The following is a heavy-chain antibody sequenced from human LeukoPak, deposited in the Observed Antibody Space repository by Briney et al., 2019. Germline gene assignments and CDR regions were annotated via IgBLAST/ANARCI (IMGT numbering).Heavy chain of an antibody. D-gene: IGHD4-17*01. CDR3: ARDQYGDYGLDY. CDR2: ISGSGGST. V-gene: IGHV3-23*01. Sequence: AGGSLRLSCAASGFTFSSYAMSWVRQAPVKGLEWVSAISGSGGSTYYADSVKGRFTISRDTAKNSLYLQMNSLRAEDTAVYYCARDQYGDYGLDYWGQGTLVTVSS. CDR1: GFTFSSYA. J-gene: IGHJ4*02.